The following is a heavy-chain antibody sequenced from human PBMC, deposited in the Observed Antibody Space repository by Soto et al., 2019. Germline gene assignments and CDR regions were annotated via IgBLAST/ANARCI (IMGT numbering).Heavy chain of an antibody. J-gene: IGHJ3*02. Sequence: PGGSLRLSCAASGFTFSSYAMSWIRQAPGKGLEWVSYISSSGSTIYYADSVKGRFTISRDNAKNSLYLQMNSLRAEDTAVYYCAREDEYSGYENDAFDIWGQGTMVTVSS. V-gene: IGHV3-11*01. D-gene: IGHD5-12*01. CDR2: ISSSGSTI. CDR3: AREDEYSGYENDAFDI. CDR1: GFTFSSYA.